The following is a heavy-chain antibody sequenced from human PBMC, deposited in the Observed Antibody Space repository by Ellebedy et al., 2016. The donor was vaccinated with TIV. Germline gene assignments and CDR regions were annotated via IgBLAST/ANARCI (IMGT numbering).Heavy chain of an antibody. D-gene: IGHD3-3*01. Sequence: GESLKISCAASGFTFSSYWMSWVRQAPGKGLEWVANIKQDGSEKYYVDSVKGRFTISRDNAKNSLYLQMNSLRAEDTAVYYCAPDPEFLGDWGQGTLVTVSS. CDR3: APDPEFLGD. V-gene: IGHV3-7*01. CDR2: IKQDGSEK. CDR1: GFTFSSYW. J-gene: IGHJ4*02.